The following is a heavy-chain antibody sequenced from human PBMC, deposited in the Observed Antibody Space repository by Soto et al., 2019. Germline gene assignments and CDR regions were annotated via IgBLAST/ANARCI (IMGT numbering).Heavy chain of an antibody. CDR2: ISSSSSTI. D-gene: IGHD4-17*01. V-gene: IGHV3-48*01. CDR3: ARDLRNDYGVHDAFDI. J-gene: IGHJ3*02. CDR1: GFTFSSYS. Sequence: GGSLRLSCAASGFTFSSYSMNWVRQAPGKGLEWVSYISSSSSTIYYADSVKGRFTISRDNAKNSLYLQMNSLRAEDTAVYYCARDLRNDYGVHDAFDIWGQGTMVTVS.